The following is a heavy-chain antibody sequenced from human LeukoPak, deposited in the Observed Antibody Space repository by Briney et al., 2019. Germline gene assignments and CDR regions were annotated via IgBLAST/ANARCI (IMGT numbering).Heavy chain of an antibody. Sequence: GSLRLSCAASGFTFSSHDMNWIRQPPGKGLEWIGEINHSGSTNYNPSLKSRVTISVDTSKNQFSLKLSSVTAADTAVYYCARRPPRAMIARYGMDVWGQGTTVTVSS. CDR1: GFTFSSHD. V-gene: IGHV4-34*01. J-gene: IGHJ6*02. D-gene: IGHD3-22*01. CDR2: INHSGST. CDR3: ARRPPRAMIARYGMDV.